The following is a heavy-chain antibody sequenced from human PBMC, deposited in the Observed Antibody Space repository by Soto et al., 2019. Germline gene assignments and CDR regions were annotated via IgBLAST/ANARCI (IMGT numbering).Heavy chain of an antibody. Sequence: SETLSLTCAVYGGSFSGYYWSWIRQPPGRGLEWIGEINHSGNTNYNPSLKSRVTISVDTSKNQFSLKLSSVTAADTAVYYCARDDPTVTTLGGAFDIWGQGTMVTVSS. CDR2: INHSGNT. J-gene: IGHJ3*02. CDR1: GGSFSGYY. D-gene: IGHD4-17*01. V-gene: IGHV4-34*01. CDR3: ARDDPTVTTLGGAFDI.